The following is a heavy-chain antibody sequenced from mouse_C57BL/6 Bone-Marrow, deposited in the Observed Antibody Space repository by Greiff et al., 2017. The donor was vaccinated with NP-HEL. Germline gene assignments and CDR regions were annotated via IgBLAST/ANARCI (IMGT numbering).Heavy chain of an antibody. CDR3: ARQTTGPAWFAY. D-gene: IGHD4-1*02. CDR2: ISGGGGNT. Sequence: DVQLVESGGGLVKPGGSLKLSCAASGFTFSSYTMSWVRQTPEKRLEWVATISGGGGNTYYPDSVKGRFTISRDNAKNTLYLEMSSLRSEDTAVYYCARQTTGPAWFAYWGQGTMVTVSA. CDR1: GFTFSSYT. V-gene: IGHV5-9*04. J-gene: IGHJ3*01.